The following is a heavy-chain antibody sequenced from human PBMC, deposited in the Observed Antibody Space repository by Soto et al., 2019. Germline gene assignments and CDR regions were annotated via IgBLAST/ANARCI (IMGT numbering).Heavy chain of an antibody. V-gene: IGHV3-74*01. D-gene: IGHD5-12*01. J-gene: IGHJ5*02. CDR1: GFTFSSYW. Sequence: EVQLVESGGGLVQPGGSLRLSCAASGFTFSSYWMHWVRQAPGKGLVWVSRINSDGSSTSYADSVKGRFTISRDNAKNTLYLQMNSLRAEDTAVYYCAREEKGYIVATIPGWFDPWGQGTLVTVSS. CDR2: INSDGSST. CDR3: AREEKGYIVATIPGWFDP.